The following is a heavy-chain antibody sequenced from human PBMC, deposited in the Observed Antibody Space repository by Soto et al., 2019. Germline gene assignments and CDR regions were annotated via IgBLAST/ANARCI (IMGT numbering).Heavy chain of an antibody. V-gene: IGHV5-10-1*01. CDR3: AGEYRSSSESAFDI. CDR2: IDPSDSYT. D-gene: IGHD6-6*01. CDR1: GYSFTSYW. Sequence: PGESLNISCQGSGYSFTSYWISWVRQMPGKGLEWMGRIDPSDSYTNYSPSFQGHVTISADKSISTAYLQWSSLKASDTAMYYCAGEYRSSSESAFDIVGQGTMVTVSS. J-gene: IGHJ3*02.